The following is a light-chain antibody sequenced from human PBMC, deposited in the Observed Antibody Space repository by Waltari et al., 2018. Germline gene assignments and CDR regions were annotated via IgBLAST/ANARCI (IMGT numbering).Light chain of an antibody. V-gene: IGKV1-17*01. J-gene: IGKJ2*03. CDR3: LQYNSHPYS. Sequence: DIQMTQSPSSLSASAGDTVTITCRASQGISTYLNWYQQKPGKAPKRLIYTVSSLESGVPSRFSGSGSGTDFTLTISSLQPDDFATYYCLQYNSHPYSFGQGTKVEIK. CDR1: QGISTY. CDR2: TVS.